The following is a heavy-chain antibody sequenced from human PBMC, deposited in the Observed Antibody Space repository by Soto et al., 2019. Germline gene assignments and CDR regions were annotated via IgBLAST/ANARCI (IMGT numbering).Heavy chain of an antibody. V-gene: IGHV4-31*03. CDR1: GGSISSGGYY. Sequence: SETLSLTCTVSGGSISSGGYYWSWIRQHPGKGLEWIGYIYYSGSTYYNPSLKSRVTISVDTSKNQFSLKLSSVTAADTAVYYCARAPASGYYFDYWGQGTLVTVSS. J-gene: IGHJ4*02. CDR3: ARAPASGYYFDY. D-gene: IGHD3-3*01. CDR2: IYYSGST.